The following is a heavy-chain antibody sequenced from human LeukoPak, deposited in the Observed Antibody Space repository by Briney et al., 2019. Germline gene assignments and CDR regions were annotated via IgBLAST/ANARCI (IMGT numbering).Heavy chain of an antibody. CDR1: GFTFSDSY. CDR2: VHYSGDT. CDR3: ARPNYRGSWYNY. Sequence: GSLRLSCAASGFTFSDSYMTWVRQAPGKGVEWGGYVHYSGDTNYNPSLKSRVTISLDTSNNHFSLKLSSVTAADTAVYYCARPNYRGSWYNYWGQGTLVTVSS. D-gene: IGHD6-13*01. J-gene: IGHJ4*02. V-gene: IGHV4-59*12.